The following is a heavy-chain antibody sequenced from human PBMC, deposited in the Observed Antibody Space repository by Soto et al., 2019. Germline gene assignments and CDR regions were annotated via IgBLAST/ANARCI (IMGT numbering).Heavy chain of an antibody. Sequence: GASVKVSCKASGGTFSSYAISWVRQAPGQGLEWMGGIIPIFGTANYAQKFQGRVTITADESTSTADMELSSLRSEDTAVYYCARGLSPYYYYYGMDVWGQGTTVTVSS. CDR1: GGTFSSYA. V-gene: IGHV1-69*13. CDR2: IIPIFGTA. J-gene: IGHJ6*02. CDR3: ARGLSPYYYYYGMDV.